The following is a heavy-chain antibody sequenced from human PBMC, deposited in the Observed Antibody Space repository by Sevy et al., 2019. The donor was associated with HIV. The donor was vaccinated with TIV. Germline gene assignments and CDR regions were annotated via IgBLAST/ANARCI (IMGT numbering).Heavy chain of an antibody. D-gene: IGHD1-1*01. CDR3: SQGLQLGVDYGLDV. CDR2: ISYDGGIK. CDR1: GFTFRNYA. Sequence: GGSLRLSCAASGFTFRNYAMHWVRQSPGKGLEWVALISYDGGIKIYADSVKGRFPISRDNSKNTLDLEMNSLRIEDTALYYCSQGLQLGVDYGLDVWGQGTTVTVSS. J-gene: IGHJ6*02. V-gene: IGHV3-30*18.